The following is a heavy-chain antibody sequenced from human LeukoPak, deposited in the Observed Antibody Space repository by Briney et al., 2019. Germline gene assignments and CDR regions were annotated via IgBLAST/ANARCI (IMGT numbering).Heavy chain of an antibody. D-gene: IGHD5-12*01. Sequence: PSETLSLTCTVSGGSISSGGYYWSWIRQHPGKGLEWIGYIYYSGSTYYNPSLKSRVTISVDTSKNQFSLKLSSVTAADTAVYYCAREVGGYGHIDYWGQGTLVTVSS. J-gene: IGHJ4*02. CDR3: AREVGGYGHIDY. CDR2: IYYSGST. CDR1: GGSISSGGYY. V-gene: IGHV4-31*03.